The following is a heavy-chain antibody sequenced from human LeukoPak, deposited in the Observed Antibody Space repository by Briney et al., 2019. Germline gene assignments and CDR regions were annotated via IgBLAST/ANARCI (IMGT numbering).Heavy chain of an antibody. CDR3: AIYGSGSYFDY. D-gene: IGHD3-10*01. V-gene: IGHV1-46*04. CDR1: GYTFSSSY. Sequence: ASVKVSCKASGYTFSSSYIHWVRQAPGQGLEWMGIINPSGGTTIYAQRLQGRVTMTRDTSTSTVYMELSSLRSEDTAVYYCAIYGSGSYFDYWGQGTLVTVSS. J-gene: IGHJ4*02. CDR2: INPSGGTT.